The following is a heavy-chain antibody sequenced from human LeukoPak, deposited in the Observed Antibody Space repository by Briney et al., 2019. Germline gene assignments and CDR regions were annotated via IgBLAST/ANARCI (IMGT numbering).Heavy chain of an antibody. D-gene: IGHD3-22*01. CDR2: ISYDGSNK. V-gene: IGHV3-30*18. CDR3: AKLIVVTDAFDI. Sequence: GRSLRLSCAASGFTFSSYGMHWVRQAPGKGLEWVAVISYDGSNKYYADSVKGRFTISRDNSKNTLYLQMNSLRAEDTAVYYCAKLIVVTDAFDIWGQGTMVTVSS. CDR1: GFTFSSYG. J-gene: IGHJ3*02.